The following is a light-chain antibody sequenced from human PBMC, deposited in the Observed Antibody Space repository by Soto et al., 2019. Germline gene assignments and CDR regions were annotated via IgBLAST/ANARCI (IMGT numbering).Light chain of an antibody. CDR3: QSYDSSLSGVV. Sequence: QSVLTQPPSVSGAPGQRVTISCTGSSSNIGAGYDVHWYQQLPGTAPKLLIYGNSNRTSGVPDRFSGSKSGTSASLAITGLQAEDEAEYYCQSYDSSLSGVVFGGGTKVTVL. V-gene: IGLV1-40*01. J-gene: IGLJ2*01. CDR1: SSNIGAGYD. CDR2: GNS.